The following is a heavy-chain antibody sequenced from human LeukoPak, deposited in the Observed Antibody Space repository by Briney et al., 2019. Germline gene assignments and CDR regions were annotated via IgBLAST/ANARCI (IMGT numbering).Heavy chain of an antibody. J-gene: IGHJ4*02. Sequence: SVKVSCKASGDIFTSHAISWVRQAPGQGLEWMGRIIPRLGTANYAQRFHGRVTITADKSTTTAYMELRSLRSDDTAVYYCARDRYYDTSGNYFDSWGQGTLVTVSS. D-gene: IGHD3-22*01. V-gene: IGHV1-69*06. CDR2: IIPRLGTA. CDR1: GDIFTSHA. CDR3: ARDRYYDTSGNYFDS.